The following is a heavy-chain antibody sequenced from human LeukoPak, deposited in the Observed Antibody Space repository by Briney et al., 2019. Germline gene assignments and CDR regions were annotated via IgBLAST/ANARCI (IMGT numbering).Heavy chain of an antibody. CDR1: GGSISGHY. D-gene: IGHD3-22*01. CDR3: ARLLDNDSSGDPDTFDM. Sequence: SETLSLTCAVSGGSISGHYWSWIRQPPGKGLEWIGYIYYSGETYYGSSLRSRVTISVDTSKNHFSLKLTSVTAADTAVYYCARLLDNDSSGDPDTFDMWGQGTMVTVSS. CDR2: IYYSGET. V-gene: IGHV4-59*11. J-gene: IGHJ3*02.